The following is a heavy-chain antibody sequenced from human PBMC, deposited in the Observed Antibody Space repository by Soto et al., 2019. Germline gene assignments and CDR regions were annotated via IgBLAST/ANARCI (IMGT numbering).Heavy chain of an antibody. CDR2: IFSNDEK. CDR3: ARIRSLDYSESGWFDP. V-gene: IGHV2-26*01. Sequence: QVTLKESGPVLVKPTETLTLTCTVSGFSLSNARMGVSWIRQPPGKALEWLAHIFSNDEKSYSTSLKSRLTISKDTSKSQVVLTMTNMDPVDTATYYCARIRSLDYSESGWFDPWGQGTLVTVSS. D-gene: IGHD4-4*01. J-gene: IGHJ5*02. CDR1: GFSLSNARMG.